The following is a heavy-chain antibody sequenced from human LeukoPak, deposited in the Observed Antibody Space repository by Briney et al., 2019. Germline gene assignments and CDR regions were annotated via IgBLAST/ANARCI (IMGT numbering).Heavy chain of an antibody. D-gene: IGHD2-15*01. CDR1: GGTFSSYA. CDR3: GRKAGDCGGNSCYSIDY. CDR2: IIPIFGTA. V-gene: IGHV1-69*05. Sequence: SVKVSCKASGGTFSSYAISWVRQAPGQGLEWMGRIIPIFGTANYAQKFQGRVTITTDESTSTAYMEVSSLRSEDTAVYYCGRKAGDCGGNSCYSIDYWGQGTLVTVSS. J-gene: IGHJ4*02.